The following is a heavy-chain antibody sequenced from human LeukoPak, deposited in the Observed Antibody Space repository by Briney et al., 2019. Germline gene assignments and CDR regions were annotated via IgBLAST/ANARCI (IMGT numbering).Heavy chain of an antibody. CDR1: GGSISSYY. J-gene: IGHJ6*02. V-gene: IGHV4-59*08. D-gene: IGHD3-10*01. CDR3: ARHEVRGPLGYYGMDV. Sequence: PSETLSLTCTVSGGSISSYYWSWIRQPPGKGLEWIGYIYYSGSTNYNPSLKSRVTISVDTSKNQFSLKLSSVTAADTAVYYCARHEVRGPLGYYGMDVWGQGTTVTVSS. CDR2: IYYSGST.